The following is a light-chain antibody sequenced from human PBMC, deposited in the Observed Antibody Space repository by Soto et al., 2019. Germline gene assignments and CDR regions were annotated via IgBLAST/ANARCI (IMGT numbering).Light chain of an antibody. CDR1: QSMISF. Sequence: EIVLTQSPGTLSLSPGEGATLSCRSSQSMISFLAGYQQQPGRAPRLLIYDTSKRATGIPARFSGSGSGTDFTLTISSLQPEDFTIYYCQQRSNSPPITFGQGTRLEIK. CDR2: DTS. CDR3: QQRSNSPPIT. V-gene: IGKV3-11*01. J-gene: IGKJ5*01.